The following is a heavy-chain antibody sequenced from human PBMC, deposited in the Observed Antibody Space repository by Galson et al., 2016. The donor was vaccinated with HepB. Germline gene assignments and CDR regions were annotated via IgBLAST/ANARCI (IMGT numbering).Heavy chain of an antibody. V-gene: IGHV3-23*01. CDR3: AKDSGSSSWYGGYYFDV. CDR1: GFTFDDYA. J-gene: IGHJ4*02. CDR2: ISRTAGRT. D-gene: IGHD6-13*01. Sequence: SLRLSCAASGFTFDDYAMHWVRQAPGKGLEWVSTISRTAGRTYYADSVKGRFTISRDNSKNTLHLQMNSLRAEDTAVYYCAKDSGSSSWYGGYYFDVWGQGTLVTVSS.